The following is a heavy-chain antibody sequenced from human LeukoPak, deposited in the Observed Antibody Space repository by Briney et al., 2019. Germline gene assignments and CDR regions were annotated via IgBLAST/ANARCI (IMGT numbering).Heavy chain of an antibody. V-gene: IGHV3-7*01. CDR2: IEKDGGDK. CDR3: TRELWPGDY. CDR1: GFTFSSYW. Sequence: PGGSLRLSCAASGFTFSSYWMSWARQAPGKGLEWVANIEKDGGDKYYVDSVRGRFTISRDNAKSLVYLQMNSLRVEDTAVYYCTRELWPGDYWGQGILVTVSS. D-gene: IGHD3-16*01. J-gene: IGHJ4*02.